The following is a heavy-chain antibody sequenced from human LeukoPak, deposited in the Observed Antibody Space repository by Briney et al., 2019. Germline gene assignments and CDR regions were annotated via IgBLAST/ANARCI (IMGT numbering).Heavy chain of an antibody. Sequence: PSETLSLTRTVSGDSITSSIDYWGWIRQSPGKRLEWIGAISYSGSTNYNPSLKSRVTISVDTSKNQLSLKVSSVTAADTAVYYCARQWLRRHFDYWGQGAQVTVSS. CDR1: GDSITSSIDY. V-gene: IGHV4-39*01. J-gene: IGHJ4*02. CDR3: ARQWLRRHFDY. CDR2: ISYSGST. D-gene: IGHD6-19*01.